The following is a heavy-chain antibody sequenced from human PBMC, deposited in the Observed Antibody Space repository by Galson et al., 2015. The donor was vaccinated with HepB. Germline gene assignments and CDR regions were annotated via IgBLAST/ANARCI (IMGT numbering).Heavy chain of an antibody. CDR1: GGSFSGYY. Sequence: SLTCAVYGGSFSGYYWSWIRQPPGKGLEWIGEINHSGSTNYNPSLKSRVTISVDTSKNQFSLKLSSVTAADTAVYYCARGAQQLVQFYFDYWGQGTLVTVSS. V-gene: IGHV4-34*01. CDR2: INHSGST. D-gene: IGHD6-13*01. J-gene: IGHJ4*02. CDR3: ARGAQQLVQFYFDY.